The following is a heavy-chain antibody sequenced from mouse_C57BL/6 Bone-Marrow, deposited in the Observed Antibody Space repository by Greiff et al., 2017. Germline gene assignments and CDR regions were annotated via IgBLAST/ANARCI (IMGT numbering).Heavy chain of an antibody. CDR1: GYTFTSYG. J-gene: IGHJ3*01. Sequence: VQLQQSGAELARPGASVKLSCKASGYTFTSYGISWVKQRTGQGLEWIGEIYPRSGNTYYNEKFKGKATLPADKSSSTAYMELRSLTSEDSAVYFCASDYYGSSRFAYWGQGTLVTVSA. V-gene: IGHV1-81*01. D-gene: IGHD1-1*01. CDR2: IYPRSGNT. CDR3: ASDYYGSSRFAY.